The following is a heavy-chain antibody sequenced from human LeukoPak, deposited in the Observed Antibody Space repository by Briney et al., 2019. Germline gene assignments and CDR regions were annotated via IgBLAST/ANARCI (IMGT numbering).Heavy chain of an antibody. Sequence: GGSLRLSCAASGFTLSSSEMDWVRQAPGKGLEWVSYISSDNSVLYADSAKGRFTISSDKATNSVYLQMNSLRAEDTAVYYCAREVVTQAIYSGYDAFEIWGQGTMVTVSS. CDR1: GFTLSSSE. D-gene: IGHD5-12*01. V-gene: IGHV3-48*03. J-gene: IGHJ3*02. CDR3: AREVVTQAIYSGYDAFEI. CDR2: ISSDNSV.